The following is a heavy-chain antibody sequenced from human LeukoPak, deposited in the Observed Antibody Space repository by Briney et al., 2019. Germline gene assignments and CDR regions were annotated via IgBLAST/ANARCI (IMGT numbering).Heavy chain of an antibody. V-gene: IGHV4-4*07. CDR3: SRGSYNSWS. CDR2: IYTSGVT. Sequence: SETLSLTCTVSGASMSSSYWSWIRQPAGKGLEWIGRIYTSGVTSYNPSLKSRVIMSIDASKNQFSLNLSSVIAADTAVYYFSRGSYNSWSWGQGTLVTVSS. CDR1: GASMSSSY. D-gene: IGHD3-10*01. J-gene: IGHJ5*02.